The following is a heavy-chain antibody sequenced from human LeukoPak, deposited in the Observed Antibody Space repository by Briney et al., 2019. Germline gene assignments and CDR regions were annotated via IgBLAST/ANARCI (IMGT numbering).Heavy chain of an antibody. CDR2: ISYSGST. CDR3: ARQYGAGRFDY. J-gene: IGHJ4*02. CDR1: GGSISSYY. D-gene: IGHD6-19*01. V-gene: IGHV4-59*08. Sequence: SETLSLTCTVSGGSISSYYWSWIRQPPGKGLEWIGYISYSGSTNHNPSLKSRVTISIDTSKNQFSLRLSSVTAADTAVYYCARQYGAGRFDYWGQGTLVTVSS.